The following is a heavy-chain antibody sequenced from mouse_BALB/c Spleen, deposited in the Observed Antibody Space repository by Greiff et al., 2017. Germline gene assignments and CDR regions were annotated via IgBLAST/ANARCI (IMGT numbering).Heavy chain of an antibody. CDR2: IWAGGST. CDR1: GFSLTSYG. D-gene: IGHD2-1*01. CDR3: ASESLYYGNYGAMDY. Sequence: VQLVESGPGLVAPSQSLSITCTVSGFSLTSYGVHWVRQPPGKGLEWLGVIWAGGSTNYNSALMSRLSISKDNSKSQVFLKMNSLQTDDTAMYYCASESLYYGNYGAMDYWGQGTSVTVSS. J-gene: IGHJ4*01. V-gene: IGHV2-9*02.